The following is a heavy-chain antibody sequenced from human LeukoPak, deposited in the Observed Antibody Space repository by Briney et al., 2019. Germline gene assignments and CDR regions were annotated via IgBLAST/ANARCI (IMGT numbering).Heavy chain of an antibody. CDR2: INSDGSST. J-gene: IGHJ3*02. CDR3: ATGERHGFDI. CDR1: GFTFSSYW. Sequence: GGSLRPSCAASGFTFSSYWMHWVRQAPGKGLVWVSRINSDGSSTNYADSVKGRFTISRDNAKNTLYLQMNSLRAEDTAVYYCATGERHGFDIWGQGTMVTVSS. V-gene: IGHV3-74*01.